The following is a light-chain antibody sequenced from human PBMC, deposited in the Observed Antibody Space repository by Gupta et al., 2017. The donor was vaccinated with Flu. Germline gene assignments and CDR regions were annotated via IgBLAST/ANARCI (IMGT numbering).Light chain of an antibody. V-gene: IGKV1D-16*01. CDR1: QDVGSW. CDR3: QQYDSFPHT. Sequence: DVQMTQSPSSLPASVGDRVTITCRASQDVGSWLAWYQQKAEKAPKSMLYASSSLHTGVTSRFSGSGSGTVFTFTISGLQPEDFATYYCQQYDSFPHTFGGGTKVEI. CDR2: ASS. J-gene: IGKJ4*01.